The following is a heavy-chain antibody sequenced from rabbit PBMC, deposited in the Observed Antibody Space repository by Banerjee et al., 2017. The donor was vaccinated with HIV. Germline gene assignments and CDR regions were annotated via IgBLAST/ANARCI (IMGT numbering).Heavy chain of an antibody. CDR2: INTGSGST. CDR1: GFSFSTNYW. D-gene: IGHD2-1*01. V-gene: IGHV1S40*01. Sequence: QSLEESGGDLVKPGASLTLTCIASGFSFSTNYWICWVRQAPGKGLEWIACINTGSGSTDYASWVNGRFTISRNTNQNTVTLQMNILTAADTATYFCARSYDEYGDVFNLWGPAPSSP. J-gene: IGHJ4*01. CDR3: ARSYDEYGDVFNL.